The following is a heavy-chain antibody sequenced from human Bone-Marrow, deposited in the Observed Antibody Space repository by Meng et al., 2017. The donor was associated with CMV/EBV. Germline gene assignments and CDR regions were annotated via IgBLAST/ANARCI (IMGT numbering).Heavy chain of an antibody. D-gene: IGHD3-16*01. CDR1: GYTFTSYG. J-gene: IGHJ4*02. Sequence: ASVKVSCKASGYTFTSYGISWVRQAPGQGLEWMGWISAYNGNTNYAQKFQGRVTITTDESTSTAYMELSSLRSEDTAVYYCTLTFTYSYYFDYWGQGTLVTVSS. CDR2: ISAYNGNT. V-gene: IGHV1-18*01. CDR3: TLTFTYSYYFDY.